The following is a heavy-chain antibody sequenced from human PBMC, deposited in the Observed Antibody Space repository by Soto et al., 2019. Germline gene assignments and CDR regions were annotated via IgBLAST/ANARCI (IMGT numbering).Heavy chain of an antibody. CDR1: GGSISSTTYY. V-gene: IGHV4-39*01. CDR2: IYYSGSV. J-gene: IGHJ4*02. D-gene: IGHD4-17*01. Sequence: QLQLQESGPGLVKPSETLSLTCTVSGGSISSTTYYWGWIRQPPGKGLEWIGSIYYSGSVYYNPPLKCRATMSVDTSKSQFPLELSSVTAADTAVYFCARPVSTVINRHFDYWGQGTLVTVSS. CDR3: ARPVSTVINRHFDY.